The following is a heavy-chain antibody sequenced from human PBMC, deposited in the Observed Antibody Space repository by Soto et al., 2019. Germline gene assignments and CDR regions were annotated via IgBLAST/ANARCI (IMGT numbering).Heavy chain of an antibody. CDR3: ASRYDSSGYGYYYYYGMDV. V-gene: IGHV3-21*01. CDR2: ISSSSSYI. J-gene: IGHJ6*02. Sequence: GGSLRLSCAASGFTFSSYSMNWVRQAPGKGLEWVSSISSSSSYIYYADSVKGRFTISRDNAKNSLYLQMNSLRAEDTAVYYCASRYDSSGYGYYYYYGMDVWGQGTTVTVS. D-gene: IGHD3-22*01. CDR1: GFTFSSYS.